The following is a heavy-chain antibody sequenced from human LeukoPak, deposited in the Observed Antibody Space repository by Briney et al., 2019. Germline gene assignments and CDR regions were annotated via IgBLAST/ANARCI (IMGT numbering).Heavy chain of an antibody. V-gene: IGHV3-74*01. D-gene: IGHD2-15*01. Sequence: GGSLRLSCAASGFTFSSYWMHWVRQAPGKGLVWVSRINSDGSSTSYADSVKGRFTISRDNAENTLYLQMNSLRAEDTAVYYCARDRDSDYFDYWGQGTLVTVSS. CDR1: GFTFSSYW. CDR3: ARDRDSDYFDY. J-gene: IGHJ4*02. CDR2: INSDGSST.